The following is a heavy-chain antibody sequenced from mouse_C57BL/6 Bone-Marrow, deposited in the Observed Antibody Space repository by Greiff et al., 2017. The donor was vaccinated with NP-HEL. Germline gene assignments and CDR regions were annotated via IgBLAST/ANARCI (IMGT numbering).Heavy chain of an antibody. J-gene: IGHJ3*01. Sequence: VKLVESGGGLVKPGGSLKLSCAASGFTFSDYGMHWVRQAPEKGLEWVAYIGSGSSTIYYADTVKGRFTISRDNAKNTLFLPMTSLRAEDTAMYYCARQGGWLPAWFAYWGQGTLVTVSA. CDR1: GFTFSDYG. CDR2: IGSGSSTI. D-gene: IGHD2-3*01. V-gene: IGHV5-17*01. CDR3: ARQGGWLPAWFAY.